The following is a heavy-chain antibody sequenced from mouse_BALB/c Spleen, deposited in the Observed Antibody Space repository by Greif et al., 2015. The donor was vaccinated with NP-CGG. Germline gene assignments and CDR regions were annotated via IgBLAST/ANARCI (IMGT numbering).Heavy chain of an antibody. J-gene: IGHJ3*01. CDR1: GYTFTSYW. CDR3: ARGGLWFAY. CDR2: INPSNGRT. Sequence: VKLMESGAELVKPGASVKLSCKASGYTFTSYWMHWVKQRPGQGLEWIGEINPSNGRTNYNEKFKSKATLTVDKSSSTAYMQLSSLTSEDSAVYYCARGGLWFAYWGQGTLVTVSA. V-gene: IGHV1S81*02.